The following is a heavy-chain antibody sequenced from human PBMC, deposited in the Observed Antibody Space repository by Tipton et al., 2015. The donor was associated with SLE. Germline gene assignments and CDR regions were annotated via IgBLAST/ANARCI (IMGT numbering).Heavy chain of an antibody. CDR1: GGSFSGYY. J-gene: IGHJ5*02. D-gene: IGHD4-23*01. V-gene: IGHV4-34*01. Sequence: TLSLTCAVYGGSFSGYYWSWIRQPPGKGLEWIGEINHSGSTNYNPSLKSRVTISVDTSKNQFSLKLSSVTAADTAVYYCASDGTHDYGGNGWFDPWGQGTLVTVSS. CDR2: INHSGST. CDR3: ASDGTHDYGGNGWFDP.